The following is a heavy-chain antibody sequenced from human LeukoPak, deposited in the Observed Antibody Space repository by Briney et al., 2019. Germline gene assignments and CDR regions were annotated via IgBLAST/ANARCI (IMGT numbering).Heavy chain of an antibody. CDR3: ARDSDCSGGSCYGLSGWFDP. J-gene: IGHJ5*02. Sequence: SETLSLTCAVYGGSFSGYYWSWIRQPPGKGLEWIGEINHSGSTNYNPSLKSRVTISVDTSKNQFSLKLSSVTAADTAVYYCARDSDCSGGSCYGLSGWFDPWGQGTLVTVSS. CDR1: GGSFSGYY. CDR2: INHSGST. D-gene: IGHD2-15*01. V-gene: IGHV4-34*01.